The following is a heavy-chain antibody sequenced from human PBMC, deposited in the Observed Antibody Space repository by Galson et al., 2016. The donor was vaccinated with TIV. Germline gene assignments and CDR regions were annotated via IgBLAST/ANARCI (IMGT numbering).Heavy chain of an antibody. J-gene: IGHJ6*02. CDR1: GFTISNAW. D-gene: IGHD2-21*02. V-gene: IGHV3-15*01. Sequence: SLRLSCAGSGFTISNAWMSWVRQAPGKGLEWVCRIKSNTDGGTTDYAAPVKGRFTISRDDSRNTVSLQMNGLKTEDTGVYYCSTPPYCGGDCWRYYYDAVDVWGQGTTVTVS. CDR3: STPPYCGGDCWRYYYDAVDV. CDR2: IKSNTDGGTT.